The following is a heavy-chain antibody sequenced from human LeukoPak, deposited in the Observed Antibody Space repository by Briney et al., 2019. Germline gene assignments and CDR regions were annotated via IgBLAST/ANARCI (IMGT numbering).Heavy chain of an antibody. J-gene: IGHJ3*02. Sequence: GGSLRLSCVASGFTFSSYAMSWVRQAPGKGLEWVSAISGSGGNTYYADSVKGRFTISRDNSKNTLYLQMNSLRAEDSAAYYCAKLRSGTTGNVAIWGQGTMVTVSS. CDR1: GFTFSSYA. CDR3: AKLRSGTTGNVAI. D-gene: IGHD1-26*01. V-gene: IGHV3-23*01. CDR2: ISGSGGNT.